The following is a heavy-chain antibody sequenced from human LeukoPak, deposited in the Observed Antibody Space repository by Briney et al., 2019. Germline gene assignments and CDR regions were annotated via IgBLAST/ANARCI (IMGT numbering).Heavy chain of an antibody. CDR1: GYSFTGYY. CDR2: INPSGGGT. Sequence: ASVKVSCKASGYSFTGYYMHWVRQAPGQGLEWMGIINPSGGGTSYAQKFQGRLTMTRDTSTTTVYMELSSLRSEDTAMYYCAREIGPRQLHLWGSAFDYWGQGTLVTVSS. CDR3: AREIGPRQLHLWGSAFDY. D-gene: IGHD5-18*01. V-gene: IGHV1-46*01. J-gene: IGHJ4*02.